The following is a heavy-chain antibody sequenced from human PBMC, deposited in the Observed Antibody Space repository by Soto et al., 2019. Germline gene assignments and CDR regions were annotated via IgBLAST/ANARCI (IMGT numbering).Heavy chain of an antibody. CDR2: IKTKSAGWTT. Sequence: GGSLRLSCAASGFTFSSSWMNWVRQAPGKGLEWVGRIKTKSAGWTTDYTAPVKGRCTISRDDSKNTLYLEMNRLKNEDTGVYYCATDPAQLTASGAPLEYYYYGMDVWGQGTTVTVSS. D-gene: IGHD6-13*01. J-gene: IGHJ6*02. V-gene: IGHV3-15*01. CDR3: ATDPAQLTASGAPLEYYYYGMDV. CDR1: GFTFSSSW.